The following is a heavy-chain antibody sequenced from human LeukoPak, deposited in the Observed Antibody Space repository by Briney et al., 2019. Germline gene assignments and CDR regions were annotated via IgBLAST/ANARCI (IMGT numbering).Heavy chain of an antibody. D-gene: IGHD4-23*01. J-gene: IGHJ4*02. CDR3: AKDHDYGGNPYYFDY. V-gene: IGHV3-30*02. Sequence: GESLRLSCAASGFTFSSYGMHWVRQAPGKGLEWVAFIRYDGSNKYYADSVKGRFTISRDNSKNTLYLQMNSLRAEDTAVYYCAKDHDYGGNPYYFDYWGQGTLVTVSS. CDR1: GFTFSSYG. CDR2: IRYDGSNK.